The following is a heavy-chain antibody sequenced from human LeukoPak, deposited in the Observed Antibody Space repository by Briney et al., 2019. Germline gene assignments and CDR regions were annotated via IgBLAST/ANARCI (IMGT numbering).Heavy chain of an antibody. CDR2: IYYSGST. Sequence: SETLSLTCTVSGGSISSSSYYWGWIRQPPGKGLEWIGSIYYSGSTYYNPSLKSRVTISVDTSKNQFSLKLSSVTAADTAVYYCARPKIGNRGGVNWFDPWGQGTLVTVSS. J-gene: IGHJ5*02. V-gene: IGHV4-39*07. CDR1: GGSISSSSYY. CDR3: ARPKIGNRGGVNWFDP. D-gene: IGHD3-16*01.